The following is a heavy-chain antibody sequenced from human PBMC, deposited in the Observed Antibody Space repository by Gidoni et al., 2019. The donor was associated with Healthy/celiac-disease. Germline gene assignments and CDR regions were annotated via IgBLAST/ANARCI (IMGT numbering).Heavy chain of an antibody. CDR3: AKDTSLSVAVPRGFDY. CDR2: ISGSGGST. V-gene: IGHV3-23*01. D-gene: IGHD6-19*01. J-gene: IGHJ4*02. CDR1: GFTFSSYA. Sequence: EVQLLESGGGLVQPGGSLRLSCAASGFTFSSYAMSWVRQAPGKGLEWVSAISGSGGSTYYADSVKGRFTISRDNSKNTLYLQMNSLRAEDTAVYYCAKDTSLSVAVPRGFDYWGQGTLVTVSS.